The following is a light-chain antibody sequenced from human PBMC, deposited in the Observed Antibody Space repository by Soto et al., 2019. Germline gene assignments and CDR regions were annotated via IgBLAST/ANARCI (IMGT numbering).Light chain of an antibody. CDR1: QSVSSSY. Sequence: IVLTQSPGTVSLSPGERATLSCRASQSVSSSYLAWYQQKPGQAPRLLIFDASSRATGIPDRFSGSGSGTDFTLTISRLEPEDFAIYYCQQYGSSPRMFGQGTKVEIK. J-gene: IGKJ1*01. CDR3: QQYGSSPRM. CDR2: DAS. V-gene: IGKV3-20*01.